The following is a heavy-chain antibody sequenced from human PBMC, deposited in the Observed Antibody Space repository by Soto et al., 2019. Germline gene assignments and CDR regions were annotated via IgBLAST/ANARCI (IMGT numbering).Heavy chain of an antibody. Sequence: GESLKISCKGSGYIFTSYWIAWVRQMPGKGLEWMGIIYPGDSDTRFSPSSQGQVTMSADKSITTAYLQWSSLKASDAAMYYCAIRSTSCDYSNYYGMDVWGQGTTVTVSS. CDR2: IYPGDSDT. J-gene: IGHJ6*02. V-gene: IGHV5-51*01. D-gene: IGHD2-2*01. CDR3: AIRSTSCDYSNYYGMDV. CDR1: GYIFTSYW.